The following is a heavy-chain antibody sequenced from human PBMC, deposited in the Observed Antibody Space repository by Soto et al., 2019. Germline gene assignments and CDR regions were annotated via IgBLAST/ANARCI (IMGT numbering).Heavy chain of an antibody. V-gene: IGHV3-21*06. J-gene: IGHJ4*02. CDR2: ISSTTNYI. CDR3: PRQSEDLTSNFDY. CDR1: GFTFTRYS. Sequence: GGSLRLSCAASGFTFTRYSMNWVRQAPGEGLEWGASISSTTNYIYYGDSMKGRFTISRDNAKNSLYLEMNSLRAEDTAVYYCPRQSEDLTSNFDYGGQGTLVTVSS.